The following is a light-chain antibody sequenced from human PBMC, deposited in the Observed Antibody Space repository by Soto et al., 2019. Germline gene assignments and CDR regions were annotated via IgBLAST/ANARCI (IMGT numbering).Light chain of an antibody. V-gene: IGKV1-27*01. CDR1: QDISNY. CDR2: AAS. CDR3: HKYNSAPPFT. J-gene: IGKJ3*01. Sequence: DMQMTQSPSSLSASVGDRVTITCRASQDISNYLAWYQQKPGKIPKLLIYAASTLQSGVPSRFSGSGSGADFTLTISSLQPEDVATYYCHKYNSAPPFTFGPGTKVDIK.